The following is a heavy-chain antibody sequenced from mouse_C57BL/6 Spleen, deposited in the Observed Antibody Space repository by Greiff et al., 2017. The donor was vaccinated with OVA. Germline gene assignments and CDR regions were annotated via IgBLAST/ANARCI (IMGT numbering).Heavy chain of an antibody. J-gene: IGHJ2*01. Sequence: EVMLVESEGGLVQPGSSMKLSCTASGFTFSDYYMDWVRQVPEKGLEWVANINYDGSSNYYMDSLKSRFIISRDNAKNILSLQMSSLKAEDTATYYCARLDHYYGTSYFDDWGQGTTLTVSS. V-gene: IGHV5-16*01. CDR2: INYDGSSN. D-gene: IGHD1-1*01. CDR1: GFTFSDYY. CDR3: ARLDHYYGTSYFDD.